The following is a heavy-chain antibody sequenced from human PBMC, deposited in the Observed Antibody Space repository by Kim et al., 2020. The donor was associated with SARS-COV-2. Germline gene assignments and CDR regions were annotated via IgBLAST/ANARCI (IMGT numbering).Heavy chain of an antibody. D-gene: IGHD4-17*01. Sequence: GGSLRLSCAASGFTFSSYSMNWVRQAPGKGLEWVSYISSSSSTIYYADSVKGRFTISRDNAKNSLYLQMNSLRAEDTAVYYCARDDDGDYSAFDIWGQGTMVTVSS. CDR3: ARDDDGDYSAFDI. CDR2: ISSSSSTI. J-gene: IGHJ3*02. V-gene: IGHV3-48*04. CDR1: GFTFSSYS.